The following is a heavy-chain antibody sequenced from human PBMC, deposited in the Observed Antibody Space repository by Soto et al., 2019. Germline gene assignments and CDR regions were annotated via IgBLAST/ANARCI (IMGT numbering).Heavy chain of an antibody. Sequence: EVQLVESGGGLVKPGGSLRLSCVASGFTFSGYSINWVRQAPGKGLEWVSYISGPSIYIYYADSVKGRFTISRDNAKSAVYLQMKSLRVDDTAFNYCARGTRNRFNVWGQGTTASVSS. CDR3: ARGTRNRFNV. J-gene: IGHJ6*02. CDR1: GFTFSGYS. D-gene: IGHD2-15*01. CDR2: ISGPSIYI. V-gene: IGHV3-21*01.